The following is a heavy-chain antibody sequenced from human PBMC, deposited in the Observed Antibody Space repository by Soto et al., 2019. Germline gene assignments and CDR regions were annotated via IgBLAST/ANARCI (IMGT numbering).Heavy chain of an antibody. CDR1: GYTFTSYG. CDR3: ARGGYYGSGVRPATFDI. J-gene: IGHJ3*02. D-gene: IGHD3-10*01. V-gene: IGHV1-18*01. Sequence: GASVKVSCKASGYTFTSYGISWVRQAPGQGLEWMGWISAYNGNTNYARKLQGRVTMTTDTSTSTAYMELRSLRSDDTAVYYCARGGYYGSGVRPATFDIWGQGTMVTVSS. CDR2: ISAYNGNT.